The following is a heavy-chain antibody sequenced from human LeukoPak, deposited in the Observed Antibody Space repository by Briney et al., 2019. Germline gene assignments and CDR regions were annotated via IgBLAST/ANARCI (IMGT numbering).Heavy chain of an antibody. J-gene: IGHJ4*01. V-gene: IGHV3-23*01. D-gene: IGHD6-6*01. CDR2: ISDSVGST. Sequence: GGSLRLSCAVSGFSLSRYAMSWVRKAPGKGLEWVSAISDSVGSTYYADSVKGRFTISRDNSRNTLYLQMNTLRAEDTAVYYCAKSSSSSWSNYFDYWC. CDR1: GFSLSRYA. CDR3: AKSSSSSWSNYFDY.